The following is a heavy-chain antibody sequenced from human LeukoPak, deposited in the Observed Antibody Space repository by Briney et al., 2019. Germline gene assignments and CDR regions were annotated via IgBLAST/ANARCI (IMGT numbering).Heavy chain of an antibody. CDR1: GFSFSNYA. CDR3: AKVPYSDYGSGRPPFMDV. D-gene: IGHD3-10*01. J-gene: IGHJ6*02. Sequence: QPGGSLRLSCAASGFSFSNYAMSWVRQAPGEGLDWVSTLSDSGRDTYYADSVKGRFTISRDNSKNTLYLQMTSLRVEDTATYYCAKVPYSDYGSGRPPFMDVWGQGTTVAVSS. V-gene: IGHV3-23*01. CDR2: LSDSGRDT.